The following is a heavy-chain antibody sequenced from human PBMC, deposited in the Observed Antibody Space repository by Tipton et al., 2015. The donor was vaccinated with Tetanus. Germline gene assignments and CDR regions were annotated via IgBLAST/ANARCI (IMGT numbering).Heavy chain of an antibody. Sequence: SLRLSCAASGFIFSSYGIHWVRQAPGKGLEWVAVSWYDGTDKYYADSVKGRFTISRDNSKNTLNLQRNSLRAEDTAVYYWAREGDCSGGSCFSGDFDNWGQGALVTVSS. D-gene: IGHD2-15*01. CDR2: SWYDGTDK. CDR3: AREGDCSGGSCFSGDFDN. CDR1: GFIFSSYG. V-gene: IGHV3-33*01. J-gene: IGHJ4*02.